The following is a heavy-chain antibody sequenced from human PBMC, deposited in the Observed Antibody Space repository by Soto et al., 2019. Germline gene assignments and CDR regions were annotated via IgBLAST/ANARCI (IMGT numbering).Heavy chain of an antibody. D-gene: IGHD3-3*01. CDR3: TRGVPNYDFWSGNYYYYGMDV. V-gene: IGHV3-49*03. Sequence: GGSLRLSCTASGFTFGDYAMSWFRQAPGKGLEWVGFIRSKAYGGTTEYAASVKGRFTISRDDSKSIAYLQMNSLKTEDTAVYYCTRGVPNYDFWSGNYYYYGMDVWGQGTTVTGSS. J-gene: IGHJ6*02. CDR1: GFTFGDYA. CDR2: IRSKAYGGTT.